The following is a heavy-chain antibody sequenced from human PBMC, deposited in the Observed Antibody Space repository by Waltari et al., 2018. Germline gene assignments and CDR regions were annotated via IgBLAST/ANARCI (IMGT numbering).Heavy chain of an antibody. V-gene: IGHV1-3*01. D-gene: IGHD3-3*01. Sequence: QVQLVQSGAEVKKPGASVKVSCKASGYTFTSYAMHWVRQAPGQRLEWMGWINAGNGNTKYSQKFQGRVTITRDTSASTAYRELSSLRSEDTAVYYCARVLEWFGAGYFDLWGRGTLVTVSS. CDR1: GYTFTSYA. J-gene: IGHJ2*01. CDR3: ARVLEWFGAGYFDL. CDR2: INAGNGNT.